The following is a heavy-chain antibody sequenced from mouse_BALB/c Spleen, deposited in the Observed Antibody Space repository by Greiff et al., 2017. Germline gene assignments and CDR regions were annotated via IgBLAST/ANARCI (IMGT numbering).Heavy chain of an antibody. J-gene: IGHJ1*01. Sequence: VQLQQSGAELVKPGASVKLSCTASGFNIKDTYMHWVKQRPEQGLEWIGRIDPANGNTKYDPKFQGKATITADTSSNTAYLQLSSLTSEDTAVYYCARWYYGSSYPFWYFDVWGAGTTVTVSS. V-gene: IGHV14-3*02. CDR3: ARWYYGSSYPFWYFDV. CDR2: IDPANGNT. D-gene: IGHD1-1*01. CDR1: GFNIKDTY.